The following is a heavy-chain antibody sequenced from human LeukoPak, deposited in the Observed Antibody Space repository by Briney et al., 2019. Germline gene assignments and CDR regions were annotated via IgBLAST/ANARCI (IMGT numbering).Heavy chain of an antibody. J-gene: IGHJ4*02. CDR2: IYHSGST. CDR1: GVSISSGGYS. Sequence: SETLSLTCAVSGVSISSGGYSWSWIRQPPGKGLEWIGYIYHSGSTYYNPSLKSRVTISVDRSKNQFSLKLSSVTAADTAVYYCASITMAAGILVDYWGQGTLVTVSS. V-gene: IGHV4-30-2*01. D-gene: IGHD3-10*01. CDR3: ASITMAAGILVDY.